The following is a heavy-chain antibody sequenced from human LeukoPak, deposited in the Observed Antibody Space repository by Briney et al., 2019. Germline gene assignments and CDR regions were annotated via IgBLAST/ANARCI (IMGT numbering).Heavy chain of an antibody. Sequence: GASVTVSCKVSGGTFSSYAMSWVRQAPGQGLEWMGGIIPIFGTANYAQKFQGRVTITADESTSTAYMELSSLRSEDTAVYYCARAPTTTVYYYGMDVWGQGTTVTVSS. CDR2: IIPIFGTA. V-gene: IGHV1-69*13. CDR3: ARAPTTTVYYYGMDV. J-gene: IGHJ6*02. D-gene: IGHD4-17*01. CDR1: GGTFSSYA.